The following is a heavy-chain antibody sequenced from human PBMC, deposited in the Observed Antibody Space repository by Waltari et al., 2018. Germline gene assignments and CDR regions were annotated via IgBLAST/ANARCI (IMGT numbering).Heavy chain of an antibody. CDR3: ARVRVDPISWFDP. CDR2: INAGNGNT. Sequence: QVKLVQSGTEVKKPGASVTVSCKASGYTFTSYAMHWVRQAPGQRLEWMGWINAGNGNTKYSQKFQGRVTITRDTSASTAYMELSSLRSEDTAVYYCARVRVDPISWFDPWGQGTLVTVSS. D-gene: IGHD3-3*01. CDR1: GYTFTSYA. V-gene: IGHV1-3*01. J-gene: IGHJ5*02.